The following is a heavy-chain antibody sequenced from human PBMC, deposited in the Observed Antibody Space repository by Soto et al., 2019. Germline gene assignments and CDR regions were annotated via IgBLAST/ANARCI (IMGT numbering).Heavy chain of an antibody. CDR2: ISYSGST. CDR3: ARARQRDTGRGLDV. V-gene: IGHV4-59*01. J-gene: IGHJ6*02. Sequence: SETLSLTCTISGDSINNYFWKWIRPSPGRGLERSGYISYSGSTSYNPSLQSRATISSDTSKNQFSLELSSVTAADTAVYYCARARQRDTGRGLDVWGQGTTVTVSS. CDR1: GDSINNYF. D-gene: IGHD5-18*01.